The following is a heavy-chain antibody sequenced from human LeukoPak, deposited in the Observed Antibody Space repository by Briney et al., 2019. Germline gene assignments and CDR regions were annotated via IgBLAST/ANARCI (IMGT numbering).Heavy chain of an antibody. V-gene: IGHV3-33*08. J-gene: IGHJ4*02. CDR3: ARDFDRYCGSTSCSYFDY. D-gene: IGHD2-2*01. CDR2: IWYDGSNK. CDR1: GFTFSSYV. Sequence: GGSLRLSCAASGFTFSSYVMSWVRQAPGKGLEWVAVIWYDGSNKYYADSVKGRFTISRDNSKNTLYLQMNSLRAEDTAVYYCARDFDRYCGSTSCSYFDYWGQGTLVTVSS.